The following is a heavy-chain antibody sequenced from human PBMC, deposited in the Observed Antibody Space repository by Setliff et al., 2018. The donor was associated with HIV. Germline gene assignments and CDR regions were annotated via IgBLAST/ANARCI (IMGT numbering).Heavy chain of an antibody. D-gene: IGHD3-10*01. CDR2: IIPIFGTA. CDR3: ASDSPAARFEELEDHYYYFMDV. J-gene: IGHJ6*03. V-gene: IGHV1-69*13. CDR1: GGTFSSFA. Sequence: SVKVSCKASGGTFSSFAISWVRQAPGQGLEWMGGIIPIFGTANYAQKFQGRVTITADEWTSTAYMELSSLRSEDTAIYYCASDSPAARFEELEDHYYYFMDVWGKGTTVTVSS.